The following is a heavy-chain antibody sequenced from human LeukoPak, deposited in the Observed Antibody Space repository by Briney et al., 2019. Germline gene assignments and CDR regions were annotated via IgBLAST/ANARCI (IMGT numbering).Heavy chain of an antibody. V-gene: IGHV3-72*01. CDR2: SRNKASSYTT. J-gene: IGHJ6*02. CDR3: GRIAISANNGMDV. CDR1: GFKFSDHN. D-gene: IGHD1/OR15-1a*01. Sequence: GGSQRLSCAASGFKFSDHNIDWVRQAPGKGMEWVGRSRNKASSYTTEYAASVEGRFTISRDVSESSLYLQMNSLRTEGTAVYYCGRIAISANNGMDVWGQGTTVTVSS.